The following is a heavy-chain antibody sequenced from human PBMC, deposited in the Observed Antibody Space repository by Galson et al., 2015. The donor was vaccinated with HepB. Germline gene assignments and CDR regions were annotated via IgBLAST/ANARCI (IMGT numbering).Heavy chain of an antibody. CDR3: ARARYYYDSSGYYYAFDI. J-gene: IGHJ3*02. CDR2: ISSSSSTI. V-gene: IGHV3-48*01. D-gene: IGHD3-22*01. CDR1: GFTFSSYS. Sequence: SLRLACAASGFTFSSYSMNWVRQAPGKGLEWVSYISSSSSTIYYADSVKGRFTISRDNAKNSLYLQMNSLRAEDTAVYYCARARYYYDSSGYYYAFDIWGQGTMVTVSS.